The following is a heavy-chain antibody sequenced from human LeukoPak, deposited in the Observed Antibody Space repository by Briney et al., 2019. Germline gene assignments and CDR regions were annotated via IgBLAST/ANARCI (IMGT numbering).Heavy chain of an antibody. CDR2: IKQDGSEK. CDR3: AKRLSGSGGQWLVSF. Sequence: PGGSLRLSCAASGFTFSSYWMSWVRQAPGKGLEWVANIKQDGSEKYYVDSVKGRFTISRDNSKNTLYLQMNSLRAEDTAVYYCAKRLSGSGGQWLVSFWGQGTLVTVSS. J-gene: IGHJ4*02. CDR1: GFTFSSYW. V-gene: IGHV3-7*01. D-gene: IGHD6-19*01.